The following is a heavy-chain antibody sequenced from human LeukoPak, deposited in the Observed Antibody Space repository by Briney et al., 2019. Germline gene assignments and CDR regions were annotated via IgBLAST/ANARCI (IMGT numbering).Heavy chain of an antibody. J-gene: IGHJ4*02. CDR1: GGSISSYY. CDR2: IYYSGVA. Sequence: SETLSLTCTVSGGSISSYYWSWIRHPPAKGLEWIGFIYYSGVATYSPSLESRVTISVDTSRKQFSLKMNSVTAADTAVYYCAAGRMITEVNALDYWGQGILVTVSS. CDR3: AAGRMITEVNALDY. V-gene: IGHV4-59*08. D-gene: IGHD3-22*01.